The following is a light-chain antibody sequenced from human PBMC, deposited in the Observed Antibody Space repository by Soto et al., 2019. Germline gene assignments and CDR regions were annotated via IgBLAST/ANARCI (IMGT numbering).Light chain of an antibody. Sequence: EIVLTQSPGTLSLSPGERATLSCRASQSVSSSYLAWYQQKPGQAPRLLIYGASSRATGIPDRFSGSGSGTDFTLTISRLEPEDFAVYYCQQYGSSLFTFGGGTKVGIK. CDR3: QQYGSSLFT. J-gene: IGKJ4*01. CDR2: GAS. V-gene: IGKV3-20*01. CDR1: QSVSSSY.